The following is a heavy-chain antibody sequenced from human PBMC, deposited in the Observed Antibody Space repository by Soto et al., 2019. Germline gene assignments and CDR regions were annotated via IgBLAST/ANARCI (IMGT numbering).Heavy chain of an antibody. CDR2: INHSGST. J-gene: IGHJ4*02. V-gene: IGHV4-34*01. Sequence: PSETLSLTCAVYGGSFSGYYWSWIRQPPGKGLEWIGEINHSGSTNYNPSLKSRVTISVDKSKNQFSLKLSSVTAADTAVYYCARVCGGDCYSGLDYWGQGTLVTVSS. D-gene: IGHD2-21*02. CDR3: ARVCGGDCYSGLDY. CDR1: GGSFSGYY.